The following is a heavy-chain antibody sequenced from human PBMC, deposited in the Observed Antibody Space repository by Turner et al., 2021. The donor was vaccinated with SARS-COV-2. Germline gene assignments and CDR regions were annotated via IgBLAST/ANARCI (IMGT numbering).Heavy chain of an antibody. D-gene: IGHD2-15*01. CDR2: IYSGGST. CDR3: ARDLGGLRFDY. V-gene: IGHV3-53*01. J-gene: IGHJ4*02. CDR1: GFTVSSNY. Sequence: EVQLVESGGGLIQPGGSLRLSCAAPGFTVSSNYMSWVRQAPGKGLEWVSVIYSGGSTFYADSVKGRFTISRDNSKNTLYLQMNSLRAEDTAVYYCARDLGGLRFDYWGQGTLVTVSS.